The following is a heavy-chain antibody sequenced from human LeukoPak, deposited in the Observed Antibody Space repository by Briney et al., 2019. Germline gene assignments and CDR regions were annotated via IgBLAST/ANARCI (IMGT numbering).Heavy chain of an antibody. V-gene: IGHV1-18*01. Sequence: ASVKVSCKASGYIFTSYGISWVRQAPGQGLEWMGWISTYNGNTNYAQDFQDRVTMITDTSTTTAYMELRSLRSDDTAVYYCARDLTTVTPIDYWGQGTLITVSS. CDR1: GYIFTSYG. CDR3: ARDLTTVTPIDY. J-gene: IGHJ4*02. D-gene: IGHD4-17*01. CDR2: ISTYNGNT.